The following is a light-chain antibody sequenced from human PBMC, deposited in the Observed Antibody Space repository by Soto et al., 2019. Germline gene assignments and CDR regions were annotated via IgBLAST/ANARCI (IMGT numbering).Light chain of an antibody. CDR3: QQRSSWPRT. Sequence: EIVLTQSPATLSLSPGERATLSCRASQSVSSFLAWYQQKPGQAPTLLIYDASNRATGIPDRFSGSGSGTDFALTISSLEPEDFALYYCQQRSSWPRTFGQGTKVDIK. V-gene: IGKV3-11*01. CDR2: DAS. CDR1: QSVSSF. J-gene: IGKJ1*01.